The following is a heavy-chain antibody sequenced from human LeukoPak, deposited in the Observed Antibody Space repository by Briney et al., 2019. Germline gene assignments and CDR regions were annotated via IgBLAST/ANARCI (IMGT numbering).Heavy chain of an antibody. CDR3: ATDTPGSITAPPSHY. CDR1: GFTFSSYS. Sequence: GGSLRLSCAASGFTFSSYSMNWVRQAPGKGLEWVSSISSSSSYIYYADSVKGRFTISRDNAKNSLYLQMNSLRAEDTAVYYCATDTPGSITAPPSHYWGQGTLVTVSS. CDR2: ISSSSSYI. D-gene: IGHD6-6*01. J-gene: IGHJ4*02. V-gene: IGHV3-21*01.